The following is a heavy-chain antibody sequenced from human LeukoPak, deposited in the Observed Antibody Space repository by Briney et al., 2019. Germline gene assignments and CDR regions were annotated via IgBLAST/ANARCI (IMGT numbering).Heavy chain of an antibody. J-gene: IGHJ4*02. V-gene: IGHV3-15*01. Sequence: GGSLRLSCGASGFTFINAGMSWGRQAPGKGLEWVGRIKSKTDGGTTDYAAPVKGRFTISRDDSKTTLYLQMNSLKTEDTAVYYCTTDTGGSGTYYTFDDWGQGTLVAVSA. CDR2: IKSKTDGGTT. CDR3: TTDTGGSGTYYTFDD. D-gene: IGHD3-10*01. CDR1: GFTFINAG.